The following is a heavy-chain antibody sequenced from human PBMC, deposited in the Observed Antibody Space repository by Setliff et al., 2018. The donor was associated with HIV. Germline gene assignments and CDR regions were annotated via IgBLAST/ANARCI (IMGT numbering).Heavy chain of an antibody. Sequence: SVKVSCKASGGTFKNDVISWVRQAPGQGLEWMGGITPVFGTANYAQKFQGRVTMTRDTSISTAYMELTRLRSDDTAVYYCARDRRGRVEIDYWGQGTLVTVSS. CDR2: ITPVFGTA. V-gene: IGHV1-69*05. CDR1: GGTFKNDV. D-gene: IGHD3-10*01. J-gene: IGHJ4*02. CDR3: ARDRRGRVEIDY.